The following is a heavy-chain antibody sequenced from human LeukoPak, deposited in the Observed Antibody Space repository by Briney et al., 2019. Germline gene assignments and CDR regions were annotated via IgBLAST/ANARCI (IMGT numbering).Heavy chain of an antibody. D-gene: IGHD4-17*01. CDR2: IYYSGST. CDR3: ARGNTGHDAFDI. Sequence: SETLSLTCTVSGASIRSGDYYWSWIRQPPGKGLEWIGYIYYSGSTYYNPSLKSRVTISVDTSKNQFSLKLSSVTAADTAVYYCARGNTGHDAFDIWGQGTMVTVSS. CDR1: GASIRSGDYY. V-gene: IGHV4-30-4*01. J-gene: IGHJ3*02.